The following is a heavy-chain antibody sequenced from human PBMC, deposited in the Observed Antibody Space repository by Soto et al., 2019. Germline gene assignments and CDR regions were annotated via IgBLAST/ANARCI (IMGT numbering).Heavy chain of an antibody. Sequence: PSETLSLTCTVSGGSISSGVYYWSWIRQHPGKGLEWIGYIFHSGSTYYNPSLRSRVTISVDTSKNQFSLKLSSVTAADTAVYYCYSSGYYSPRDYFDYWGRGTLVTVSS. D-gene: IGHD3-22*01. J-gene: IGHJ4*02. V-gene: IGHV4-30-4*08. CDR2: IFHSGST. CDR3: YSSGYYSPRDYFDY. CDR1: GGSISSGVYY.